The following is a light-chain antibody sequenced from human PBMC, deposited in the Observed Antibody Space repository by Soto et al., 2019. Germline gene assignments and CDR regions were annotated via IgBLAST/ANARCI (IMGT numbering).Light chain of an antibody. CDR1: QSISSW. CDR3: QQYNSYST. Sequence: DIPMTQSPSTLSASVGDRVTITCRASQSISSWLAWYQQKPGKAPKLLIYKASSLDSGVPSRFSGSGSGTEFTLTISSLQPDDFATYYCQQYNSYSTFGPGTKVDIK. CDR2: KAS. J-gene: IGKJ3*01. V-gene: IGKV1-5*03.